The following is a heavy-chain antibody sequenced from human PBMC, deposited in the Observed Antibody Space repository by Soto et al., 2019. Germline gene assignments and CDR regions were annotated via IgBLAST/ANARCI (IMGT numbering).Heavy chain of an antibody. CDR1: GFSFSSYG. V-gene: IGHV3-30*03. J-gene: IGHJ6*02. CDR3: ARSWVVRGLITSHYGMAV. CDR2: ISYDGTDE. D-gene: IGHD3-10*01. Sequence: PAGSLGLACAASGFSFSSYGMHWARQTPGKGLEWVAMISYDGTDEYYADSVKGRFTISRDNSKSTLYLQMNSLRAEDTTVYYCARSWVVRGLITSHYGMAVWGQGTTVTVSS.